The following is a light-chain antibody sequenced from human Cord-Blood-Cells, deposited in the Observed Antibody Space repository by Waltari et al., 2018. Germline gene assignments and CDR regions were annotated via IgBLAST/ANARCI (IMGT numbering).Light chain of an antibody. V-gene: IGKV3-11*01. CDR3: QQRSNWPLT. Sequence: DIVLTQSPDTLSLFPGARATLSCRASQSVSSYLAWYQQKPGQAPRLLIYDASNRATGIPARFSGSGSGTDFTLTISSLEPEDFAVYYCQQRSNWPLTFGGGTKVEIK. CDR1: QSVSSY. CDR2: DAS. J-gene: IGKJ4*01.